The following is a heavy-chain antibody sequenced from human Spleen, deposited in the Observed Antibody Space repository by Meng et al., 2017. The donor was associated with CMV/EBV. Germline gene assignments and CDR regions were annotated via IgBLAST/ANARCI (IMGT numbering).Heavy chain of an antibody. D-gene: IGHD2-8*01. Sequence: TFSTDARHWVRQAPGKGLEWVAVISFDGNKKYYADSVKGRFTISRDNSKNTLYLQMNSLRPEDTAVYYCARDPKYIVLKVYAMSHFDYWGQGTLVTVSS. CDR3: ARDPKYIVLKVYAMSHFDY. J-gene: IGHJ4*02. V-gene: IGHV3-30*03. CDR1: TFSTDA. CDR2: ISFDGNKK.